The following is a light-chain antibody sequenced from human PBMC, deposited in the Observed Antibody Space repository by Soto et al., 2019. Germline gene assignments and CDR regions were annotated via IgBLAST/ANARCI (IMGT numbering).Light chain of an antibody. CDR3: QQYGSSPRT. CDR2: GAS. Sequence: EIVLTQSPGTVSLSPRERATLSCRASQSVSSSYLAWYQQKPGQAPRLLIYGASSRATGIPDRFSGSGSGTDFTLTISRLEPEDFAVYYCQQYGSSPRTFGQGTKVDIK. CDR1: QSVSSSY. J-gene: IGKJ1*01. V-gene: IGKV3-20*01.